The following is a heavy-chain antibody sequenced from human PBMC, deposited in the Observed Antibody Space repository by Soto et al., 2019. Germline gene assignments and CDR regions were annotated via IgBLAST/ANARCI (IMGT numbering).Heavy chain of an antibody. V-gene: IGHV1-69*01. CDR3: AILLKAAAGTRWNGMDV. J-gene: IGHJ6*02. D-gene: IGHD6-13*01. CDR1: GGTFSSYA. Sequence: QVQLVQSGAEVKKPWSSVKVSCKASGGTFSSYAISWVRQAPGQGLEWMGGIIPICGTANYAQKFQGRVTITADESTSTAYMELSSLRAEDTAVYYCAILLKAAAGTRWNGMDVWGQGTTVTVSS. CDR2: IIPICGTA.